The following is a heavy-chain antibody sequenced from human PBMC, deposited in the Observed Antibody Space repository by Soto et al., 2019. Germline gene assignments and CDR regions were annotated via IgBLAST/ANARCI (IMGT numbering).Heavy chain of an antibody. J-gene: IGHJ5*02. CDR2: IIPIFGTA. Sequence: SVKVSCKASGGTFSSYAISWVRQAPGQGLEWMGGIIPIFGTANYAQKFQGRVTITADESTSTAYMELSSLRSEDTAVYYCARYSYGPNWFDPWGQRTLVTVSS. CDR3: ARYSYGPNWFDP. V-gene: IGHV1-69*13. CDR1: GGTFSSYA. D-gene: IGHD5-18*01.